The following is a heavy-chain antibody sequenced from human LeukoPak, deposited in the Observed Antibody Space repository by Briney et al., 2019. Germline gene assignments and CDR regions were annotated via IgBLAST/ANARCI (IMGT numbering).Heavy chain of an antibody. CDR2: IDDGGNT. J-gene: IGHJ3*02. Sequence: PSESLSLTCSVYGGSFSDYFWRWVRQSPGKGLEWVGEIDDGGNTNYNPSHMSLVIVSMEKSKKQFSLVMRSVAAADTAVYYCARFSRITWGDWGDAFDIWGQGTTVIVSS. V-gene: IGHV4-34*01. CDR1: GGSFSDYF. D-gene: IGHD2-21*02. CDR3: ARFSRITWGDWGDAFDI.